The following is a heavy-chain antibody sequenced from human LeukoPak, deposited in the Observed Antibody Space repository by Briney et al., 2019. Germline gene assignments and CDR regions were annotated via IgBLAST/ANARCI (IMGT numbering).Heavy chain of an antibody. CDR3: ATRYCSGGSCPDAFDI. V-gene: IGHV5-51*01. D-gene: IGHD2-15*01. CDR1: GYSFTSYW. J-gene: IGHJ3*02. CDR2: IYPGDSDT. Sequence: GESLKISCKGSGYSFTSYWIGWVRQMPGKGLEWMGIIYPGDSDTRYSPSFQGQVTISADKSISTAYLQWSSLKASDTTMYYCATRYCSGGSCPDAFDIWGQGTMVTVSS.